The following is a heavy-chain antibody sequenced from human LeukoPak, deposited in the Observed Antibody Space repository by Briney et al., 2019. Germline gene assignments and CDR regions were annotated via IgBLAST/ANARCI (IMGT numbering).Heavy chain of an antibody. CDR3: AKGSHYSTSSGYYLDF. J-gene: IGHJ4*02. CDR1: GFTFSSSA. CDR2: ISASGGST. Sequence: AGGSLRLSCAASGFTFSSSAMSWVRQVPGKGLEWVSGISASGGSTYYADSVRGRSTISRDNSKNTLYVQMNSLRDEDTAVYYCAKGSHYSTSSGYYLDFWGQGTLVTVSS. V-gene: IGHV3-23*01. D-gene: IGHD6-6*01.